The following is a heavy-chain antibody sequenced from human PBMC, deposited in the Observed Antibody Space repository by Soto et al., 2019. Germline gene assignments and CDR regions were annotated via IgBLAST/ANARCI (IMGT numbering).Heavy chain of an antibody. J-gene: IGHJ6*03. CDR1: GGSFSGYY. CDR2: INHSGST. D-gene: IGHD3-10*01. V-gene: IGHV4-34*01. CDR3: ARGLGGWYYGSGSYYPSYYYYYMDV. Sequence: SETLSLTCAVYGGSFSGYYWSWIRQPPGKGLEWIGEINHSGSTNYNPSLKSRVTISVDTSKNQFSLKLSSVTAADTAVYYCARGLGGWYYGSGSYYPSYYYYYMDVWGKGTTVTVSS.